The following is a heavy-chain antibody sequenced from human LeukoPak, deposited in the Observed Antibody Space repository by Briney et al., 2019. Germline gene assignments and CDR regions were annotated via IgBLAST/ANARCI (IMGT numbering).Heavy chain of an antibody. CDR1: GGSISSGGYY. J-gene: IGHJ6*02. V-gene: IGHV4-31*03. Sequence: KTSETLSLTCTVSGGSISSGGYYWSWIRQHPGKGLEWIGYIYYSGSTYYNSSLKSRVTISVDTSKNQFSLKLSSVTAADTAVYYCARACSSTSCSPYYYYGMDVWGQGTTVTVSS. D-gene: IGHD2-2*01. CDR2: IYYSGST. CDR3: ARACSSTSCSPYYYYGMDV.